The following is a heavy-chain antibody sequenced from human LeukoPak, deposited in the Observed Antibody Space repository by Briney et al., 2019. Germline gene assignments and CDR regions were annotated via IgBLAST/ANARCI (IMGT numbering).Heavy chain of an antibody. CDR1: GFTFSSNN. D-gene: IGHD1-26*01. CDR2: ISGSSTYI. Sequence: GGSLRLSCAASGFTFSSNNMNWVRQAPGKGLEWVSFISGSSTYIYYADSVKGRFTISRDNAKNPLYLQMNSLRAEDTAVYYCANEGIGSYAADWGQGTLVTVSS. J-gene: IGHJ4*02. CDR3: ANEGIGSYAAD. V-gene: IGHV3-21*01.